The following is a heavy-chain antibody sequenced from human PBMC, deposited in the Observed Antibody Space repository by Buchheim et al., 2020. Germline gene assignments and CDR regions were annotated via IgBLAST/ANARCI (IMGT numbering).Heavy chain of an antibody. J-gene: IGHJ4*02. CDR2: VYYSGST. V-gene: IGHV4-39*01. CDR1: GGSISSNNYF. Sequence: QLQLQESGPGLVKPSETLSLTCTVSGGSISSNNYFWGWIRQPPGKGLEWSGNVYYSGSTNYNPYLKSRVTISVDTSKNQFSLKLSSVSAADTAVYFCTRRVLSSSWRDSWGQGTL. D-gene: IGHD6-13*01. CDR3: TRRVLSSSWRDS.